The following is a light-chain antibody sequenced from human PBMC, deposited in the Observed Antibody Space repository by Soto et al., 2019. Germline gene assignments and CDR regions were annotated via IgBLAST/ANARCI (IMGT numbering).Light chain of an antibody. J-gene: IGLJ2*01. CDR3: SSYTGSATPHVV. CDR2: DVT. Sequence: QSALTQPASVSGSPGQSITISCTGTSSDVGGYDYVSWYQQHPGKAPKLMIYDVTNRPSGVSNRCSGSKSGNTASLTISGLQAEDDADYYCSSYTGSATPHVVFGGGTKLTVL. V-gene: IGLV2-14*01. CDR1: SSDVGGYDY.